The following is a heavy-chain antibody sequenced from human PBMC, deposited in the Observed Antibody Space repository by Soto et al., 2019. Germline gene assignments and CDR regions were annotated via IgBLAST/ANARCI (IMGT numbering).Heavy chain of an antibody. V-gene: IGHV3-11*01. CDR2: ISSSGSTI. CDR3: ARALFAGTTTDYYGMDV. J-gene: IGHJ6*02. Sequence: QVQLVESGGGLVKPGGSLRLSCAASGFTFSDYYMSWIRQAPGKGLEWVSYISSSGSTIYYADSVKGRFTISRDNAKHSLYLQMNSLRAEDTAVYYCARALFAGTTTDYYGMDVWGQGTTVTVSS. CDR1: GFTFSDYY. D-gene: IGHD1-7*01.